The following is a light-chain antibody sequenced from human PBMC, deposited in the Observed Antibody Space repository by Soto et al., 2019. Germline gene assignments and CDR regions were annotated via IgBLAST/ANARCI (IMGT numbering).Light chain of an antibody. J-gene: IGLJ1*01. CDR2: ASS. CDR1: SSDVGSYNY. CDR3: SSYTSGSTLYV. Sequence: QSVLTQPASVSGSPGQSITISCTGTSSDVGSYNYVSWYQHHPGKSPRLMIYASSNRPSGVSHRFSGSRSCNMASLTISGLQAEDEADYYCSSYTSGSTLYVFGNGTKVTVL. V-gene: IGLV2-14*01.